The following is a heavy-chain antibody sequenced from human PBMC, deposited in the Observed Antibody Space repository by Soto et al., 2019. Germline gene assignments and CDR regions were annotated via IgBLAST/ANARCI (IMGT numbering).Heavy chain of an antibody. V-gene: IGHV4-38-2*02. CDR2: IYQSRSN. J-gene: IGHJ4*02. CDR1: GYSISIGNY. D-gene: IGHD1-26*01. Sequence: PSETLSLTCPVSGYSISIGNYWGWIRQPPGKRLEWIGSIYQSRSNYYNPSLRSRATISVDTSKNQFSLKLSSVTAADTAVYYCARVLGAPLYYFDYWGQGILVTVSS. CDR3: ARVLGAPLYYFDY.